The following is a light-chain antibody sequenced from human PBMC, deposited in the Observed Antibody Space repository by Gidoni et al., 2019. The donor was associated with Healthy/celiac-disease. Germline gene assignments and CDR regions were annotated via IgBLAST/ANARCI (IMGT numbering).Light chain of an antibody. CDR3: QSYDSSNQWV. V-gene: IGLV6-57*02. Sequence: NFMLTQPHSVSASPGKTVTISCTGSSGSIASNYVQWYQQRPGSAPTTVIYEDNQRPSGVPDRFSGAIDSSSNSASLTISGLKTEDEADYYCQSYDSSNQWVFGGGTKLTVL. J-gene: IGLJ3*02. CDR2: EDN. CDR1: SGSIASNY.